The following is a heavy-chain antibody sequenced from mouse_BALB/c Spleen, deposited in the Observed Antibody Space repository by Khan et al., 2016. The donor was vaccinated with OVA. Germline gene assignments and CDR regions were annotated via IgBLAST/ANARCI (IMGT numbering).Heavy chain of an antibody. CDR3: ARPPYFSYARDN. CDR2: INTYTGEP. Sequence: QIQLVQSGPELKKPGETVKISCKASGHTFTNYGMNWVKQPPGKGLKWMGWINTYTGEPTYADDFNGRFAFSLETSASTAYLQINNLKNEDTATYCCARPPYFSYARDNWGQGTSVTVSS. CDR1: GHTFTNYG. D-gene: IGHD2-10*01. J-gene: IGHJ4*01. V-gene: IGHV9-3-1*01.